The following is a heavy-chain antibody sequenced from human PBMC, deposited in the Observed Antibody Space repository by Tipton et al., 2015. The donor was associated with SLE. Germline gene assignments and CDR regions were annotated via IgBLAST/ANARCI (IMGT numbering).Heavy chain of an antibody. J-gene: IGHJ4*02. CDR3: TTTPTLVPAGRGDF. V-gene: IGHV3-49*04. CDR2: LRNKASGGTP. D-gene: IGHD2-2*01. Sequence: RSLRLSCIASGLTSGDFAMSWVRQAPGKGLEWVGYLRNKASGGTPEYAASVKGRFTISRDDSKNIAYLQMNSLNTEDTAVYYCTTTPTLVPAGRGDFWGQGTLVTVSS. CDR1: GLTSGDFA.